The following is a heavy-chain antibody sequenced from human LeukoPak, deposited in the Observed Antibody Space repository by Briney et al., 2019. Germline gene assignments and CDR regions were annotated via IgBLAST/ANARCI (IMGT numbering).Heavy chain of an antibody. J-gene: IGHJ5*02. D-gene: IGHD6-6*01. CDR1: GASIASHSW. Sequence: SETLSLTCAVSGASIASHSWWSWVRQPPGKGLEWIGEVYHSGGANYKPSLKSRVTISVDTSKNQFSLEVTSVTAADTAVYYCAKNTSSSPWFDPWGQGTLVTVSS. CDR3: AKNTSSSPWFDP. V-gene: IGHV4/OR15-8*01. CDR2: VYHSGGA.